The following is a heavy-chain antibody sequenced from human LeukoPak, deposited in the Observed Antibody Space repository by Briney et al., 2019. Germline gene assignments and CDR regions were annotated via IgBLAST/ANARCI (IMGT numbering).Heavy chain of an antibody. J-gene: IGHJ5*02. Sequence: SETLSLTCSVSGGSIGSKSHYWGWIRQPPGKGLEWISYTYYSGSTYYNPSLKSRVTISVDTSKNQFSLKLSSVTAADTAVYYCARREANWFDPWGQGYLLSVSS. CDR3: ARREANWFDP. V-gene: IGHV4-39*01. CDR2: TYYSGST. CDR1: GGSIGSKSHY.